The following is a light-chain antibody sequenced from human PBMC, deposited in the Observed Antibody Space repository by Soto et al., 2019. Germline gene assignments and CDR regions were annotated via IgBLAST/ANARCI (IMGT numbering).Light chain of an antibody. CDR3: CSYAGSSSYV. CDR2: TVT. J-gene: IGLJ1*01. Sequence: QSALTQPRSVSGSPGQSVTISCTGTSSDVGGYNYVSWYQQHPGKAPKLMIYTVTKRPSGVPDRFSGSKSDNTASLTISGLQADDEADYYCCSYAGSSSYVFGTGTKVTAL. CDR1: SSDVGGYNY. V-gene: IGLV2-11*01.